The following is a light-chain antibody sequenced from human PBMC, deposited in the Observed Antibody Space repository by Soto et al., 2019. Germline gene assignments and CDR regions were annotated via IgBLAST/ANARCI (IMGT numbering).Light chain of an antibody. CDR1: QDISFF. CDR3: QQYDDLSPIT. V-gene: IGKV1-33*01. CDR2: DAS. J-gene: IGKJ5*01. Sequence: DIQMTQSPSSLAAGVGDRVTIACQASQDISFFLSWFQQRPGKAPELLIYDASKLVPGVPSRFSGSGSGTYFSLTISSLQPEDSATYYCQQYDDLSPITFGQGTRLEIK.